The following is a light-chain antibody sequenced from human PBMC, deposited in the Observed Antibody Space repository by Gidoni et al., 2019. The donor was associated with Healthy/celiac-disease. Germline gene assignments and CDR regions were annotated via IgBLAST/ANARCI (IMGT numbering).Light chain of an antibody. Sequence: SYVLTQPPSVSVAPGKTARVTCGGNNIGSKSVHWYQQKPGQAPVLVIYYDSDRPSGIPERFSGSNSGNTATLTISRVEAGDEADYYCQVWDSSSDHKVFGTGTKVT. CDR1: NIGSKS. J-gene: IGLJ1*01. CDR2: YDS. V-gene: IGLV3-21*04. CDR3: QVWDSSSDHKV.